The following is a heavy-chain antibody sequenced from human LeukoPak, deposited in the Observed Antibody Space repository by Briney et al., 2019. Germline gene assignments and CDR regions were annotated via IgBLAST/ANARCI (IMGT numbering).Heavy chain of an antibody. CDR3: ARDSSSGGFDP. Sequence: SEALSLTCTVSGGSISSYYWSWIRQPPGKGPERIGYIYYSGSTNYNPSLKSRVTISVDTSKNQFSLKLSSVTAADTAVYYCARDSSSGGFDPWGQGTLVTVSS. J-gene: IGHJ5*02. CDR2: IYYSGST. V-gene: IGHV4-59*01. CDR1: GGSISSYY. D-gene: IGHD6-19*01.